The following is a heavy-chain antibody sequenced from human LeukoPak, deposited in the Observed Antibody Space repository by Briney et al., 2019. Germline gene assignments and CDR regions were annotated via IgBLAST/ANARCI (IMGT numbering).Heavy chain of an antibody. J-gene: IGHJ4*02. Sequence: GGSLRLSCAASGFTVSSNYMSWVRQAPGKGLEWVSSIRGTGGTTYYAESVKGRFTISRDNSKNTLYLQMSSLRAEDMAVYYCAKGTYVDYPWCLDYWGQGTLVTVSS. CDR2: IRGTGGTT. D-gene: IGHD3-9*01. CDR3: AKGTYVDYPWCLDY. CDR1: GFTVSSNY. V-gene: IGHV3-23*01.